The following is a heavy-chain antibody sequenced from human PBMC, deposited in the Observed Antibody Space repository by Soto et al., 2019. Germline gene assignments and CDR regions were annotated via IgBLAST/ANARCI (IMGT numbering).Heavy chain of an antibody. CDR1: GFTFSRYW. J-gene: IGHJ5*02. Sequence: GGPLRLSCAASGFTFSRYWMHWVRQAPGKGLVWVSRINSDGSSITYADSVKGRFTISRDNAKNTLYLQMNSLRVEDTAVYYCARLGEYSNSHWFDPWGQGTLVTVSS. CDR3: ARLGEYSNSHWFDP. D-gene: IGHD3-16*01. CDR2: INSDGSSI. V-gene: IGHV3-74*01.